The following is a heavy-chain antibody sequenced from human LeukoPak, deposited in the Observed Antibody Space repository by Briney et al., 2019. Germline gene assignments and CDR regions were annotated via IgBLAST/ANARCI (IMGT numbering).Heavy chain of an antibody. D-gene: IGHD5-18*01. J-gene: IGHJ3*02. Sequence: SETLSLTCTVSGGSTSSSSYYWGWIRQPPGKGLEWIGRIYYSGSTYYNPSLKSRVAISVDTSKNQFSLKLSSVSAADTAVYYCARRVIQLYAFDIWGQGTMVTVSS. V-gene: IGHV4-39*01. CDR3: ARRVIQLYAFDI. CDR2: IYYSGST. CDR1: GGSTSSSSYY.